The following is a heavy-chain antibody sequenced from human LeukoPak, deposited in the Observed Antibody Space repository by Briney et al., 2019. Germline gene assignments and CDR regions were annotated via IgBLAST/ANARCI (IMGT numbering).Heavy chain of an antibody. CDR2: ISYDGSNK. Sequence: PGGSLRLSCAASGFTFSSYAMHWVRQAPGKGLEWVAVISYDGSNKYYADSVKGRFTISRDNSKNTLYPQMNSLRAEDTAVYYCAREGGIAAAGTNPPPFDYWGQGTLVTVSS. V-gene: IGHV3-30*04. CDR1: GFTFSSYA. CDR3: AREGGIAAAGTNPPPFDY. D-gene: IGHD6-13*01. J-gene: IGHJ4*02.